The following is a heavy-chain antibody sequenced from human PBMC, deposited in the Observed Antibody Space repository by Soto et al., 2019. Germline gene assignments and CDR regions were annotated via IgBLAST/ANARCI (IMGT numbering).Heavy chain of an antibody. Sequence: SETLSLTCNVSGGSIRGYYWNWIRQPPGKTLEWIGDVYYSGSANYNPSLKSRVTISVDMSRNQFSLKLNSVTAADTAVYYCARGSMVRGPTPFDYWGQGTLVTVSS. CDR3: ARGSMVRGPTPFDY. D-gene: IGHD3-10*01. CDR1: GGSIRGYY. CDR2: VYYSGSA. V-gene: IGHV4-59*01. J-gene: IGHJ4*02.